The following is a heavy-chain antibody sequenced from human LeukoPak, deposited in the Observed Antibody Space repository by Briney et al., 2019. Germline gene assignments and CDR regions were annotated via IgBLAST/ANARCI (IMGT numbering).Heavy chain of an antibody. CDR1: GGSISSYY. V-gene: IGHV4-4*07. CDR2: IYTSGST. J-gene: IGHJ4*02. CDR3: AARRYDYGDYVVDY. Sequence: SETLSLTCTVSGGSISSYYWSWIRQPAGKGLEWIGRIYTSGSTNHNPSLKSRVTMSVDTSKNQFSLKLSSVTAADTAVYYCAARRYDYGDYVVDYWGQGTLVTVSS. D-gene: IGHD4-17*01.